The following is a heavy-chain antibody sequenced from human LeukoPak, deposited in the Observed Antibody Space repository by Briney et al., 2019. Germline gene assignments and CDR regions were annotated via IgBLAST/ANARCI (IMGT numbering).Heavy chain of an antibody. CDR2: INAGNGNT. Sequence: ASVKVSCKASGYTFTSHAMHWVRQAPGQRLEWMGWINAGNGNTKYSQKFQGRVTITRDTSASTAYMELSSLRSEDTAVYYCARVGSSSWAFDYWGQGTLVTVSS. CDR1: GYTFTSHA. CDR3: ARVGSSSWAFDY. D-gene: IGHD6-13*01. J-gene: IGHJ4*02. V-gene: IGHV1-3*01.